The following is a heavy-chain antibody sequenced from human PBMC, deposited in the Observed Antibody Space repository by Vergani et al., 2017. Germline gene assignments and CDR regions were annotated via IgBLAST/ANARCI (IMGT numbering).Heavy chain of an antibody. CDR2: IYWNDDK. J-gene: IGHJ4*02. CDR1: GFSLRTNGMA. Sequence: QITLKESGPTLVKPTQTLTLTCTFSGFSLRTNGMAVGWIRQPPGKALEWLALIYWNDDKFYSPSLKSRLTITKDTSKNQVVIIMTNMDPVDTATYYCAHRRQGYCSGGTCYSARVFAYWGQGALVTVSS. D-gene: IGHD2-15*01. CDR3: AHRRQGYCSGGTCYSARVFAY. V-gene: IGHV2-5*01.